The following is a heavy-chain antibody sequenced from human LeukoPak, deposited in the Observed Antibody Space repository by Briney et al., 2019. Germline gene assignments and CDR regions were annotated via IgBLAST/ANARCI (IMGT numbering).Heavy chain of an antibody. D-gene: IGHD3-10*01. J-gene: IGHJ4*02. CDR3: ASIPFGELFPYDY. Sequence: ASVKVSCKASGYTFTGYYMHWVRQAPGQGLEWMGWINPNSGGTNYAQKFQGRVTMTRDTSISTAYMEPSRLRSDDTAVYYCASIPFGELFPYDYWGQGTLVTVSS. CDR2: INPNSGGT. CDR1: GYTFTGYY. V-gene: IGHV1-2*02.